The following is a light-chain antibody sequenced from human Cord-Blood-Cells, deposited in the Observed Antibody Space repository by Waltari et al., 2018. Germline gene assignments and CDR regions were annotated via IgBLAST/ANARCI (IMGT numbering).Light chain of an antibody. J-gene: IGLJ2*01. Sequence: QSVLTQPPSASGTPGQRVTISCSGTSSNIGSIYVYGYQQPPGTAPKLLICRNNRRPSGVPDRFSGAKSGTSASLAISGLRSEDEADYYCAAWDDSLSGPVFGGGTKLTVL. V-gene: IGLV1-47*01. CDR2: RNN. CDR3: AAWDDSLSGPV. CDR1: SSNIGSIY.